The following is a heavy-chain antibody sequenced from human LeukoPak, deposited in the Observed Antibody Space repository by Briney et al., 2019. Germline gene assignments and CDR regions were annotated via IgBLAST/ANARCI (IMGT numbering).Heavy chain of an antibody. CDR2: ISSSSSYI. CDR1: GFTFSSYS. D-gene: IGHD5-18*01. V-gene: IGHV3-21*01. J-gene: IGHJ5*02. Sequence: GGSLRLSCAASGFTFSSYSMNWVRQAPGKGLEWVSSISSSSSYIYYADSVKGRFTISRGTAENSVYLQMDSLRAEDTAVYYCAQLWLDHWGQGTLVTVSS. CDR3: AQLWLDH.